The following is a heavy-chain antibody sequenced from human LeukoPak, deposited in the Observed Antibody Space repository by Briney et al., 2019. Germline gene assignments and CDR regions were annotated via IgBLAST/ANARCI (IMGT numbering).Heavy chain of an antibody. J-gene: IGHJ5*02. D-gene: IGHD2-2*01. Sequence: KSSQTLSLTCAISGDSVSSNSAAWNWIRQSPSRGLEWLGRTYYRSKWYNDYAVSLKSRITINPDTSKNQFSLHLNSVTPEDTAVYYCARRLTQYDCFDPWGQGILVTVSS. CDR3: ARRLTQYDCFDP. V-gene: IGHV6-1*01. CDR1: GDSVSSNSAA. CDR2: TYYRSKWYN.